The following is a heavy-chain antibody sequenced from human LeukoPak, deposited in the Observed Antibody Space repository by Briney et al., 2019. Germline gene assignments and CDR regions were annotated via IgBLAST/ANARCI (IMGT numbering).Heavy chain of an antibody. CDR1: GYTFTSYD. CDR3: ARGHYDILTGPSNDAFDI. CDR2: INPNSGGT. J-gene: IGHJ3*02. D-gene: IGHD3-9*01. Sequence: ASVKVSCKASGYTFTSYDINWVRQATGQGLEWMGWINPNSGGTNYAQKFQGRVTMTRDTSISTAYMELSRLRSDDTAVYYCARGHYDILTGPSNDAFDIWGQGTMVTVSS. V-gene: IGHV1-2*02.